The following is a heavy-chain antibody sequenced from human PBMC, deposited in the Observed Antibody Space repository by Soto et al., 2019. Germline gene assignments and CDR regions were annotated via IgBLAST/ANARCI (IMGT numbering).Heavy chain of an antibody. Sequence: QVQVQESGPGLVKPSQTLSLKCSVSGGSIGSRDYYWSWIRQHPEKRLEWIGSIYYNGNTDYNPSLRGRPTMSLDTSMNEFSLKLTSVTAADTAVYYCARDKGGAALKGSGMDVWGQGTTVTVS. CDR3: ARDKGGAALKGSGMDV. D-gene: IGHD3-10*01. V-gene: IGHV4-31*02. CDR1: GGSIGSRDYY. CDR2: IYYNGNT. J-gene: IGHJ6*02.